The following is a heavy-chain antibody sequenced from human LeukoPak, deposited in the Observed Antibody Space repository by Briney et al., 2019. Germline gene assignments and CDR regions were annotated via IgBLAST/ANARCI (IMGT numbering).Heavy chain of an antibody. Sequence: SETLSLTCTVSGGSISSSSYYWGWIRQPPGKGLEWIGSIYYSGSTYYNPSLKSRVTISVDTSKNQFSLKLSSVTAADTAVYYCARSHRGLGELSLSPWGQGTLVTVSS. CDR2: IYYSGST. V-gene: IGHV4-39*01. CDR1: GGSISSSSYY. J-gene: IGHJ5*02. CDR3: ARSHRGLGELSLSP. D-gene: IGHD3-16*02.